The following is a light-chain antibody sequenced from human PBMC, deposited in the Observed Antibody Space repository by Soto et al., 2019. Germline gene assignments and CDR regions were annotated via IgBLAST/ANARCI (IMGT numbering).Light chain of an antibody. J-gene: IGLJ2*01. V-gene: IGLV2-8*01. Sequence: QAARTQPRSVSGSPGQSVTISCSGTSRDVGGDNYVSWYQQHPGKAPKLMISEVSKRPSGVPDRFSGSKSGNTASLTVSGLQAEDEADYYCSSYAGSTNVVFGGGTKLTVL. CDR3: SSYAGSTNVV. CDR2: EVS. CDR1: SRDVGGDNY.